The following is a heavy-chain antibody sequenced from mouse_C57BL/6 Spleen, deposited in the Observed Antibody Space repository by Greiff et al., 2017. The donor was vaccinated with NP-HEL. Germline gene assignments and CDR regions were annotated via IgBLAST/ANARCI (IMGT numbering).Heavy chain of an antibody. Sequence: VQLQQSGPELVKPGASVKISCKASGYTFTDYYMNWVKQSHGKSLEWIGDINPNNGGTSYNQKFKGKATLTVDKSSSTAYMELRSLTSEDSAVYYCARGGYLDYWGQGTTLTVSS. V-gene: IGHV1-26*01. CDR1: GYTFTDYY. D-gene: IGHD1-1*02. J-gene: IGHJ2*01. CDR3: ARGGYLDY. CDR2: INPNNGGT.